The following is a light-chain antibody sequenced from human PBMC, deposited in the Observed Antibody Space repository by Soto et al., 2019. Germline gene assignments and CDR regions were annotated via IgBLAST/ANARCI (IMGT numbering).Light chain of an antibody. Sequence: VVTQYAGTLSLFPGERATLSCRASQSVTNSYLAWYQQKPGQAPRPLIYGISNRATGIPDRFSAGGSGTEFTLTISRLEPEDFAVYYCHQYGYSWTFGQGTKVDIK. CDR3: HQYGYSWT. J-gene: IGKJ1*01. CDR1: QSVTNSY. V-gene: IGKV3-20*01. CDR2: GIS.